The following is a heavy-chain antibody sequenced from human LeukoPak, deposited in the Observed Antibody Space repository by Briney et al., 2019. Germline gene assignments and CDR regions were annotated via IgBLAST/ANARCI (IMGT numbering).Heavy chain of an antibody. J-gene: IGHJ4*02. Sequence: QTLSLTCDISGDSVSSNSATWNWIRQSPSRGLEWLGRTYYRSKWFNTYAISVKSRITINPDTSKNQFSLQLNSVTPEDTAVYFCARDYGETFDYWGQGTLVTVSS. D-gene: IGHD4-17*01. CDR1: GDSVSSNSAT. V-gene: IGHV6-1*01. CDR3: ARDYGETFDY. CDR2: TYYRSKWFN.